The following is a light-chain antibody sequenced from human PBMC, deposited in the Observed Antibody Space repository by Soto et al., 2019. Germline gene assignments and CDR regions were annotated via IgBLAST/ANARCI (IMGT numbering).Light chain of an antibody. CDR2: GAS. CDR3: QHYGNSRGT. V-gene: IGKV3-20*01. J-gene: IGKJ1*01. CDR1: QSVNSN. Sequence: EILIAPAPETLSVSPGDPGTLSLRASQSVNSNLAWYQQKPGQAPRLLIFGASTRATGIPDRFSGSGSGTDFTPIISRLEPEDFAVYFCQHYGNSRGTFGQGTKVDIK.